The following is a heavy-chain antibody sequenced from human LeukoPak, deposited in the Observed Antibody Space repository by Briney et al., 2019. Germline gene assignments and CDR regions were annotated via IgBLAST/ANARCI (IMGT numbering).Heavy chain of an antibody. CDR2: ISGSGGST. J-gene: IGHJ1*01. V-gene: IGHV3-23*01. CDR1: GFTFSSYD. CDR3: AKGRSSGWYLYQPPLQH. Sequence: GASLRLSCAASGFTFSSYDMSWVREAPGKGLEWVSAISGSGGSTYYADSVKGRFTISRDNSKNTLYLQMNSLRAEDTAVYYCAKGRSSGWYLYQPPLQHWGQGTLVTVSS. D-gene: IGHD6-19*01.